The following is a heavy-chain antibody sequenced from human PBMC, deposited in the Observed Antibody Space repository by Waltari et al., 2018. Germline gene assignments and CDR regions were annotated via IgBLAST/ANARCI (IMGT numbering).Heavy chain of an antibody. D-gene: IGHD5-18*01. V-gene: IGHV3-23*01. CDR2: ISGSGGST. Sequence: EVQLLESGVGLVQPGGSLRLSCAASGFTFSSYAMSWVRQAPGKGLEWVSAISGSGGSTYYADSVKGRFTISRDNSKNTLYLQMNSLRAEDTAVYYCAKGRGYSYGYCDYWGQGTLVTVSS. CDR1: GFTFSSYA. CDR3: AKGRGYSYGYCDY. J-gene: IGHJ4*02.